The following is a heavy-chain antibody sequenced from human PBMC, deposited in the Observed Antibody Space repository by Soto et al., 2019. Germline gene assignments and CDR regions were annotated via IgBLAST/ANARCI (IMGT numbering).Heavy chain of an antibody. CDR3: ATHDYYGSVTFDF. V-gene: IGHV4-39*01. CDR2: IYYSGSS. D-gene: IGHD3-10*01. J-gene: IGHJ4*02. Sequence: IRLPPGKGLEWIGSIYYSGSSYYNPSLKSRVTISVDTSKNQFSLNLSSVTAADTAVYYCATHDYYGSVTFDFWGQGTLVTVSS.